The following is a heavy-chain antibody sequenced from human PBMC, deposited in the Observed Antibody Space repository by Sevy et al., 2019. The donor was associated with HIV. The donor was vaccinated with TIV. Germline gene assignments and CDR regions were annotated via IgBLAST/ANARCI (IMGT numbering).Heavy chain of an antibody. CDR1: GGSVSSGSYY. J-gene: IGHJ3*02. V-gene: IGHV4-61*01. CDR3: ARRDYYDSSGYQTHAFDI. CDR2: IYYSGST. Sequence: SETLSLTCTVSGGSVSSGSYYWSWIRQPPGKGLEWIGYIYYSGSTNYNPSLKSRVTISVDTSKNQFSLKLSSVTAADTAADYCARRDYYDSSGYQTHAFDIWGQGTMVTVSS. D-gene: IGHD3-22*01.